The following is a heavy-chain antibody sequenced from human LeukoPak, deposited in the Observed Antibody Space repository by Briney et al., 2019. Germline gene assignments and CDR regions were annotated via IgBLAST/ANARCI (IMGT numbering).Heavy chain of an antibody. CDR3: GRYYVMDV. CDR2: IYNDGST. CDR1: GLTVSSSY. V-gene: IGHV3-53*01. J-gene: IGHJ6*02. Sequence: PGGSLRLSCAASGLTVSSSYMSWVRQAPGKGLEWVSIIYNDGSTYYADSMKGRFTISRDNSKNTLYLQVNSLRAEDTAVYYCGRYYVMDVWGQGTSVTVSS.